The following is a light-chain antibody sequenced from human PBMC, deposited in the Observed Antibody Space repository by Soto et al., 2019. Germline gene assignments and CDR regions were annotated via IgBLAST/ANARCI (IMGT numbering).Light chain of an antibody. Sequence: DIQLTQSPSFLSASVGDRVTITCRASQDIRSFLAWYQQRPGKAPKLLIYAASNLLSGVPSRFSGSGSGTEFTLTISSLQPEDFATYLCQQLNSPPRYTFGQGTKLEIK. CDR1: QDIRSF. V-gene: IGKV1-9*01. CDR3: QQLNSPPRYT. J-gene: IGKJ2*01. CDR2: AAS.